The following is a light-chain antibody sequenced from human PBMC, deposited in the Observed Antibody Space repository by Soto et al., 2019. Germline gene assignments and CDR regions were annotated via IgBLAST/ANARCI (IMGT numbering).Light chain of an antibody. CDR1: QSISTW. CDR3: QQYSINSRT. J-gene: IGKJ2*02. CDR2: QAS. V-gene: IGKV1-5*03. Sequence: DIQMTQSPSTLSASVGDRVTITCRASQSISTWLAWYQHKPGKAPKLLIYQASNLEGGVPSRFSGSGSGTEFTLTISSLHPDDFATYYCQQYSINSRTFGQGTKVETK.